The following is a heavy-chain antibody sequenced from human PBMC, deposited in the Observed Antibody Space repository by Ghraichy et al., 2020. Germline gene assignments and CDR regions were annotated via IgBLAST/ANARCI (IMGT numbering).Heavy chain of an antibody. V-gene: IGHV1-69*06. Sequence: SVKVSCKASGGTFSSYAISWVRQAPGQGLEWMGGIIPIFGTANYAQKFQGRVTITADKSTSTAYMELSSLRSEDTAVYYCAREAGYSYGPLDYWGQGTLVTVSS. CDR1: GGTFSSYA. D-gene: IGHD5-18*01. CDR3: AREAGYSYGPLDY. CDR2: IIPIFGTA. J-gene: IGHJ4*02.